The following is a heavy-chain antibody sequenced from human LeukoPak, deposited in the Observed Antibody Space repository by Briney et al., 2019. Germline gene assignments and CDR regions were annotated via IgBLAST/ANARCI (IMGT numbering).Heavy chain of an antibody. CDR1: GFTFSSYS. D-gene: IGHD2-2*01. V-gene: IGHV3-21*01. J-gene: IGHJ5*02. CDR2: ISTSSSYI. Sequence: PGGSLRLSCAASGFTFSSYSMNWVRQAPGKGLEWVSSISTSSSYIYYADSVKGRFTISRDNAKNSLYLQMNSLRAEDTAVYYCASRELYCSSTTCFAPWGQGTLVTVSS. CDR3: ASRELYCSSTTCFAP.